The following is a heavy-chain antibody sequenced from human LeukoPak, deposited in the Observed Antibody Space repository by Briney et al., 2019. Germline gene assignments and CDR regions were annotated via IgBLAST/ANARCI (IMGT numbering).Heavy chain of an antibody. CDR1: GFTFSHYG. CDR3: ARGVSSSSLDY. Sequence: GGSLRLSCAASGFTFSHYGIHWVRQTPGKGLEWVAFIWFDGSNEYYAESVKGRFTISRDNSNNTLYLQMKSLRTEDTAVYYCARGVSSSSLDYWGQGTLVTVSS. J-gene: IGHJ4*02. CDR2: IWFDGSNE. V-gene: IGHV3-30*02. D-gene: IGHD6-13*01.